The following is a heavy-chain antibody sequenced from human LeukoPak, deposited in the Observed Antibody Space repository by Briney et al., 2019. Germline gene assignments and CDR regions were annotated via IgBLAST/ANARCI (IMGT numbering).Heavy chain of an antibody. D-gene: IGHD2-2*01. CDR3: AGDRPDCSSTNCYSTIWYYYGMDV. V-gene: IGHV3-21*01. J-gene: IGHJ6*02. CDR1: GFTFSRYT. Sequence: PGGSLRLSCAASGFTFSRYTMNWVRQAPGKGLEWVSAITSSSSYKYYADSLKGRFTISRDNAKHTLYLQMNSLRAEDTAVYYCAGDRPDCSSTNCYSTIWYYYGMDVWGQGTTVTVSS. CDR2: ITSSSSYK.